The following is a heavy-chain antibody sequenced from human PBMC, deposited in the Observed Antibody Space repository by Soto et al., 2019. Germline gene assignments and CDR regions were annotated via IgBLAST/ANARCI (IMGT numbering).Heavy chain of an antibody. Sequence: QVQLVQSGAEVKKPGSSVKVSCKASGGTFSSYAISWVRQAPGQGLEWMGGIIPIFGTANYAQKFQGRVTITADESTSTAYMELSSLRSEDTAVYYCARGGDIYSGSYRYFDYWGQGALVTVSS. CDR1: GGTFSSYA. CDR3: ARGGDIYSGSYRYFDY. V-gene: IGHV1-69*01. D-gene: IGHD1-26*01. CDR2: IIPIFGTA. J-gene: IGHJ4*02.